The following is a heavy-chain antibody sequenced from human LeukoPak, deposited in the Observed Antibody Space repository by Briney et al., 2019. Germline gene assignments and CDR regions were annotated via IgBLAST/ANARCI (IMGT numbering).Heavy chain of an antibody. J-gene: IGHJ5*02. D-gene: IGHD3-10*01. CDR1: GGSISSGDYY. CDR2: IYYSGST. CDR3: ARERTMVRGGNWFDP. V-gene: IGHV4-30-4*01. Sequence: PSETLSLTCTVSGGSISSGDYYWSWIRQPPGKGLEWIGYIYYSGSTYYNPSLKSRVTISVDTSKNQFSLKLSSVTAADTAVYYCARERTMVRGGNWFDPWGQGTLVTVSS.